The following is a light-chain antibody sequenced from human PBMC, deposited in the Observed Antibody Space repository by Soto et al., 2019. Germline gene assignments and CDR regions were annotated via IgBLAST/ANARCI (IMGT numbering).Light chain of an antibody. Sequence: DIQMTQSPSSLSASVGDRVTITCQASQDLSNYLNWYQQKPGKAPKLLIYDASNLETGVPSRFSGSGSGTDFTFTISSLQPEDIATYYCQQYDNLPLTFGGGTKGEIK. V-gene: IGKV1-33*01. J-gene: IGKJ4*01. CDR3: QQYDNLPLT. CDR1: QDLSNY. CDR2: DAS.